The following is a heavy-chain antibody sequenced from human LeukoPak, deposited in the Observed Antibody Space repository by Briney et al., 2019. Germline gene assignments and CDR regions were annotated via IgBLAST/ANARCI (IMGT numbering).Heavy chain of an antibody. CDR2: ISGSGGST. V-gene: IGHV3-23*01. Sequence: GGSLRLSCAASGFTFSSYSMNWVRQAPGKGLERVSAISGSGGSTYYADSVKGRFTISRDNSKNTLYLQMNSLRAEDTAVYYCAKERLPTRDYSDYWGQGTLVTVSS. J-gene: IGHJ4*02. CDR3: AKERLPTRDYSDY. D-gene: IGHD5-12*01. CDR1: GFTFSSYS.